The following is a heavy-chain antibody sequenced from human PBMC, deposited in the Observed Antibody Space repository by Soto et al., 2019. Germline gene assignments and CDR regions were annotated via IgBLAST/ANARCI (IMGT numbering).Heavy chain of an antibody. Sequence: SETLSLTCTVSGGSISSGDYYWSWIRQPPGKGLEWIGYIYYSGSTYYNPPLKSRVTISVDTSKNQFSLKLSSVTAADTAVYYCAFSLYPDAFDIWGQGTMVTVSS. CDR3: AFSLYPDAFDI. CDR2: IYYSGST. V-gene: IGHV4-30-4*01. D-gene: IGHD6-13*01. CDR1: GGSISSGDYY. J-gene: IGHJ3*02.